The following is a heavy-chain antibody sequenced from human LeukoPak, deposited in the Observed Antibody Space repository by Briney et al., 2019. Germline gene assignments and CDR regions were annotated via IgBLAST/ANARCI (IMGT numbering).Heavy chain of an antibody. CDR1: GGSISSGGYY. J-gene: IGHJ2*01. V-gene: IGHV4-31*03. Sequence: PSQTQPLICTVSGGSISSGGYYWSRIRQHPGKGLEWIGYIYYSGSTYYHPSLKSRVTISVDTSKNQFSLKLSSVTAADTAVYYCARVRLNWYFDLWGGGTLLTVSS. CDR2: IYYSGST. CDR3: ARVRLNWYFDL.